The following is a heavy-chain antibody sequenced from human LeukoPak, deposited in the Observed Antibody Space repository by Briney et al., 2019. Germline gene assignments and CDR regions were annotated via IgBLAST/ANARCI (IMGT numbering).Heavy chain of an antibody. CDR2: ISGSAVIT. J-gene: IGHJ3*02. CDR1: GFTFSIYA. V-gene: IGHV3-23*01. Sequence: GGSLRLFCAASGFTFSIYAMSWVRQAPGKGLEWVSAISGSAVITFYADSAKGRFTISRDNSKNTLYLQMNSLRAEDTALYYCAKSRLSGINDAFDIWGQGTMVTVSS. D-gene: IGHD3-3*01. CDR3: AKSRLSGINDAFDI.